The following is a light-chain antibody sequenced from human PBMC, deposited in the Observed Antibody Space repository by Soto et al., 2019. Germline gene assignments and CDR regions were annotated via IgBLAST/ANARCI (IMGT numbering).Light chain of an antibody. Sequence: EIVLTQSPATLSLSPGERATLSCRASQSVSSYLAWYQQKPGQAPRLLIYDASNRATGIPARFSGSGSATYFTPTISSLAPEDFAVYYRQQRSNWPLTFGGGTKVEIK. CDR3: QQRSNWPLT. CDR1: QSVSSY. V-gene: IGKV3-11*01. J-gene: IGKJ4*01. CDR2: DAS.